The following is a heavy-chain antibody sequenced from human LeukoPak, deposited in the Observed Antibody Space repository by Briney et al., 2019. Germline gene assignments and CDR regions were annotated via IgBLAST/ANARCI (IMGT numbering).Heavy chain of an antibody. D-gene: IGHD3/OR15-3a*01. Sequence: GGSLRLSCAASGFIFDDYAMHWVRQAPGKGLEWVSGITWHSGSMDYVDSVKGRFTISRDNAKNSLYLQMNSLKVEDTALYYCAAVPETDFWTGFYLDFWGQGTLVTVSS. CDR3: AAVPETDFWTGFYLDF. V-gene: IGHV3-9*01. CDR2: ITWHSGSM. J-gene: IGHJ4*02. CDR1: GFIFDDYA.